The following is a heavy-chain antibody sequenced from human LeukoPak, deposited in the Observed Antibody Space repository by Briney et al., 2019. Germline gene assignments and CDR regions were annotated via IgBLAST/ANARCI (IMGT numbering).Heavy chain of an antibody. CDR2: IYTTGST. CDR1: GGSISSYY. V-gene: IGHV4-4*07. D-gene: IGHD6-19*01. J-gene: IGHJ4*02. CDR3: ARQVAVAGKAVFDF. Sequence: PSETLSLTYTVSGGSISSYYWSWIRQPPGKGLEWIGRIYTTGSTNYNPSLKSRVNMSVDTSKNQFSLKLSSVTAADTPVYYCARQVAVAGKAVFDFWGQGTLVTVSS.